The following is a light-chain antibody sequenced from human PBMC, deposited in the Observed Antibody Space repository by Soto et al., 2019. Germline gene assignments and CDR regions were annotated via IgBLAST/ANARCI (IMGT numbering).Light chain of an antibody. CDR2: DAS. J-gene: IGKJ4*01. CDR3: QQYNRDDRLN. Sequence: ENPINQPPSTLSASLGYRIPITFRSSQSIGTWLVWYQHRPGEGPKLLIHDASSLESGVTSRFSGSGSATEFSLTISSRQPDDFDTYYCQQYNRDDRLNLGGGTRWIS. V-gene: IGKV1-5*01. CDR1: QSIGTW.